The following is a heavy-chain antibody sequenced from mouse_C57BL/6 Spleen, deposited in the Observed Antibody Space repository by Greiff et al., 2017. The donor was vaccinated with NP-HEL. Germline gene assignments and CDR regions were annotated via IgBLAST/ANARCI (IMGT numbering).Heavy chain of an antibody. Sequence: QVQLQQSGAELVRPGASVTLSCKASGYTFTDYEMHWVKQTPVHGLEWIGAIDPETGGTAYNQKFKGKAILTADKSSSTAYMGLRSLTSEDSAVYYCTSIPVVEVGYFDYWGQGTTLTVSS. D-gene: IGHD1-1*01. J-gene: IGHJ2*01. CDR1: GYTFTDYE. CDR2: IDPETGGT. CDR3: TSIPVVEVGYFDY. V-gene: IGHV1-15*01.